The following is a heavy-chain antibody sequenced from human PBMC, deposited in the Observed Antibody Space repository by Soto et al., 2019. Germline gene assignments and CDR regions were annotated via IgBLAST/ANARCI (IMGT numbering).Heavy chain of an antibody. CDR3: ARDPLWGTAMVLSSFDL. J-gene: IGHJ2*01. CDR2: ISYDGSNK. Sequence: QVQLVESGGGVVQPGRSLRLSCAASGFTFSSYALHWVRQAPGTGLEWVAVISYDGSNKYYADSVKGRFTISRDNSKNTLYLTMNRLRAEDTAVYYCARDPLWGTAMVLSSFDLWGRGTLVTVSS. V-gene: IGHV3-30-3*01. CDR1: GFTFSSYA. D-gene: IGHD5-18*01.